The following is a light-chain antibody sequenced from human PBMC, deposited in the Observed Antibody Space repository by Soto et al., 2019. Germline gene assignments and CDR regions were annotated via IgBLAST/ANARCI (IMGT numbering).Light chain of an antibody. V-gene: IGKV3-15*01. CDR3: QQRNVWPPVT. CDR1: QSVSSN. J-gene: IGKJ5*01. Sequence: EIVLTQSPATLSVSPWERATLSCRASQSVSSNLAWYQQKPGQAPRLLIYRASTRATGIPARFSGSGSGTDFTLTISSLEPEDSAVYYCQQRNVWPPVTFGQGTRLEIK. CDR2: RAS.